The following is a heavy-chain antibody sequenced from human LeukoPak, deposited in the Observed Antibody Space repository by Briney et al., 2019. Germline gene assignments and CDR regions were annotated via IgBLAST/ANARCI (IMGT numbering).Heavy chain of an antibody. V-gene: IGHV1-2*02. CDR1: GYTFTGYY. D-gene: IGHD6-13*01. Sequence: ASVAVSCKASGYTFTGYYMHWVRQAPGQGLEWMGWINPNSGGTSYAQKFQGRVTMTRDTSISTAYMELSRLRSDDTAVYYCAREGIAAPYYYYMDVWGKGTTVTVSS. J-gene: IGHJ6*03. CDR2: INPNSGGT. CDR3: AREGIAAPYYYYMDV.